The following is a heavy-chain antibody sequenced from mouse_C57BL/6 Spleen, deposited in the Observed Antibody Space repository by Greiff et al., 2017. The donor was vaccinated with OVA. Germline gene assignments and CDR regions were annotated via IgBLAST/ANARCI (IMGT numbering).Heavy chain of an antibody. Sequence: VQLQQPGAELVMPAASVTLSCKASGYPFTSYWMPWVKQRPGQGLEWIGEIDPSDSYTNYNQKLKGKSTLTVDKYSSTAYMQLSSLTSEGSAGDFCARSNYSSSWFADWGRGALVAVSA. CDR1: GYPFTSYW. CDR3: ARSNYSSSWFAD. J-gene: IGHJ3*01. D-gene: IGHD2-5*01. CDR2: IDPSDSYT. V-gene: IGHV1-69*01.